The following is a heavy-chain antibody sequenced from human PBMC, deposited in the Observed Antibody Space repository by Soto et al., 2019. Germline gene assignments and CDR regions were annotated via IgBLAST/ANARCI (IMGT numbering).Heavy chain of an antibody. CDR3: ATPGGSGSYYHYYYYGMDV. J-gene: IGHJ6*02. D-gene: IGHD3-10*01. CDR1: GGTFSSYA. V-gene: IGHV1-69*01. CDR2: IIPIFGTA. Sequence: QVQLVQSGAEVKKPGSSVMVSCKASGGTFSSYALSWVRQAPGQGLEWMGGIIPIFGTANYAQKFQGRVTITADESTSTAYMELSSLRSEDTAVYYCATPGGSGSYYHYYYYGMDVWGQGTTVTVSS.